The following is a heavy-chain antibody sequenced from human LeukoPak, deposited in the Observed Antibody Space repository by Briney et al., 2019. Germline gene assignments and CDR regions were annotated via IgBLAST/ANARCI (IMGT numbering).Heavy chain of an antibody. CDR1: GFTFSSYA. D-gene: IGHD4-17*01. J-gene: IGHJ4*02. V-gene: IGHV3-30-3*01. CDR3: ARWYGDYFDY. Sequence: GRSLRLSCAASGFTFSSYAMHWVRQAPGKGLEWVAVISYDGSNKYYADSVKGRFTISRDNSKNTLYLQMNSLRAEDTAVYYCARWYGDYFDYWGQGTLVTVFS. CDR2: ISYDGSNK.